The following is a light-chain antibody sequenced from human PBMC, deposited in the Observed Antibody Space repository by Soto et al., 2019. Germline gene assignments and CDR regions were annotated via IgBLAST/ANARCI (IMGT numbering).Light chain of an antibody. CDR3: QQYGRSPFT. CDR1: QSVSSSY. CDR2: GAS. Sequence: EIVLTQSPGTLSLSPGERATLSCRASQSVSSSYLAWYQQKPGQAPRLLIYGASSRATGIPGRFSGSGSGTYFPLTIRRLEPEAFAVYYFQQYGRSPFTFGPATKVAIK. J-gene: IGKJ3*01. V-gene: IGKV3-20*01.